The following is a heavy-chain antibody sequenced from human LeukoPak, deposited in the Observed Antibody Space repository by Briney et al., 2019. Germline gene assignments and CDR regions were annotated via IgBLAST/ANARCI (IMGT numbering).Heavy chain of an antibody. J-gene: IGHJ3*02. Sequence: GGSLRLSCAASGFTFSSCGMSWVRQAPGKGLEWVSALSDSGGSTFYADSVKGRFTISRDNSKNTLYLQMNSLRVEDTAVYYCAKSWNYYDSSGDDALDIWGQGTMVTVSS. CDR3: AKSWNYYDSSGDDALDI. V-gene: IGHV3-23*01. CDR2: LSDSGGST. CDR1: GFTFSSCG. D-gene: IGHD3-22*01.